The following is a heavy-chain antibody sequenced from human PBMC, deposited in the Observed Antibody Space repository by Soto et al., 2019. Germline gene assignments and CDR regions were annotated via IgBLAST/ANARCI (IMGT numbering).Heavy chain of an antibody. CDR3: AKFSGYYFYFDY. Sequence: LRLSCAASGFTFSSYAMSWVRQAPGKGLEWVSAISGSGGSTYYADSVKGWFTISRDNSKNTLYLQMNSLRAEDTAVYYCAKFSGYYFYFDYWGQGTLVTVSS. CDR2: ISGSGGST. D-gene: IGHD3-22*01. CDR1: GFTFSSYA. J-gene: IGHJ4*02. V-gene: IGHV3-23*01.